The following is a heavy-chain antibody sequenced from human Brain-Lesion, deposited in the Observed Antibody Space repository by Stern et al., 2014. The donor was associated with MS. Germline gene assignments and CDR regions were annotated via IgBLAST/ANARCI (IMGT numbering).Heavy chain of an antibody. CDR1: GFTFSSYG. V-gene: IGHV3-33*06. Sequence: VQLVQSGGDVVQPGRSLRLSCAASGFTFSSYGMHWVRQAPGKGLEWVAFIWYAGSNICYRGSVRGRFNISRDNSKNTLYLQMNSLRAEDTAVYYCAKEHARYDILTGPMDYWGQGTLVTVSS. J-gene: IGHJ4*02. CDR2: IWYAGSNI. D-gene: IGHD3-9*01. CDR3: AKEHARYDILTGPMDY.